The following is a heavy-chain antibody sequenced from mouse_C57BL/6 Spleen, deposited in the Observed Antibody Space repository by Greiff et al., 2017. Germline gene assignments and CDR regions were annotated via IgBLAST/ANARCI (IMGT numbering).Heavy chain of an antibody. V-gene: IGHV5-9-1*02. J-gene: IGHJ2*01. D-gene: IGHD4-1*01. CDR2: ISSGGDYI. CDR3: TRANWEGYFDD. Sequence: EVMLVESGEGLVKPGGSLKLSCAASGFTFSSYAMSWVRQTTEKRLEWVAYISSGGDYIYYADTVKGRFTISRDNARNTLYLQMSSLKSEDTAMYYCTRANWEGYFDDWGQGTTLTVSS. CDR1: GFTFSSYA.